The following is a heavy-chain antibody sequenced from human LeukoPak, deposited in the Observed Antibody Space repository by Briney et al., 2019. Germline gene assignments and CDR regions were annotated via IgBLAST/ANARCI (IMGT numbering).Heavy chain of an antibody. CDR2: FQYGGNS. V-gene: IGHV4-59*12. Sequence: SETLSLTCNVSGSSITAFYWSWIRQSPGKGLEWIGSFQYGGNSKFNPSLKSRVAISVDTSKNQFSLKLSSVTAADTAVYYCATRITMVRGAMGYYGMDVWGQGTTVTVSS. J-gene: IGHJ6*02. CDR3: ATRITMVRGAMGYYGMDV. D-gene: IGHD3-10*01. CDR1: GSSITAFY.